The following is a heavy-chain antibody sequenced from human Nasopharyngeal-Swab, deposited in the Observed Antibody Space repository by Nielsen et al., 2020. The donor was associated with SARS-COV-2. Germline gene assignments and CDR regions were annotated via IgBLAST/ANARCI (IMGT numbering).Heavy chain of an antibody. Sequence: GGSLRLSCAASGFTFSRFDMHWVRQVMGKGLEWVSAIGTAGDIYYPRSMKGRFTISRGDAENILYLQMNSLRAEDTAVYYCTRTLSASYMDAWGKGTTVTVSS. CDR3: TRTLSASYMDA. V-gene: IGHV3-13*01. J-gene: IGHJ6*03. CDR1: GFTFSRFD. CDR2: IGTAGDI.